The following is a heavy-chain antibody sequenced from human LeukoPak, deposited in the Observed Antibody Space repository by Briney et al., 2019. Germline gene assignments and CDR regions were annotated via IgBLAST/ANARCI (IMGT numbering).Heavy chain of an antibody. CDR1: GYTFTSYG. CDR2: ISAYNGNT. D-gene: IGHD2-2*01. V-gene: IGHV1-18*01. J-gene: IGHJ5*02. CDR3: AREGAYCSSTSCHIQNWFDP. Sequence: GASVKVSCKASGYTFTSYGIRWVRQAPGQGLEWMGWISAYNGNTNYAQKFQGRVTMTTDTSTSTAYMELRSLRSDDTAVYYCAREGAYCSSTSCHIQNWFDPWGQGTLVTVSS.